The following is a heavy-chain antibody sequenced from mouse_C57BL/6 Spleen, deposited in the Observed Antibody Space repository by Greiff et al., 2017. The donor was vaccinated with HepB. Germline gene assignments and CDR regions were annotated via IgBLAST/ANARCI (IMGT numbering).Heavy chain of an antibody. D-gene: IGHD1-1*01. CDR2: IYPGSGST. CDR1: GYTLTSYW. J-gene: IGHJ3*01. V-gene: IGHV1-55*01. CDR3: ARVHGSSYWFAY. Sequence: QVQLQQSGAELVKPGASVKMSCKASGYTLTSYWITWVKQRPGQGLEWIGDIYPGSGSTNYNEKFKSKATLTVDTSSSTAYMQLSSLTSEDSAVYYCARVHGSSYWFAYWGQGTLVTVSA.